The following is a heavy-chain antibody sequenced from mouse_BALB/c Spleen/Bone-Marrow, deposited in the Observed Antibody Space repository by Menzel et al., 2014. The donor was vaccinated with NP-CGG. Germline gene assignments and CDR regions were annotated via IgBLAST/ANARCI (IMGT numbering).Heavy chain of an antibody. CDR1: GFAFSGYD. CDR2: ISSGGINT. D-gene: IGHD2-2*01. V-gene: IGHV5-12-1*01. CDR3: ARQRGYAYAMDY. Sequence: EVQLVESGGGLAKPGGSLILSCAASGFAFSGYDMSWVRQTPEKRLEWVAYISSGGINTYYPDSVKGRFTISRDNAKNTLYLQMNSLKSEDTAMYYCARQRGYAYAMDYWGQGTSVTVSS. J-gene: IGHJ4*01.